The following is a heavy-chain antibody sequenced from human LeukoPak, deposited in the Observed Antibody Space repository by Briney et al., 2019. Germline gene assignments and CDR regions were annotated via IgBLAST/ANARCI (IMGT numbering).Heavy chain of an antibody. CDR3: SREWGNGNDLRPDS. V-gene: IGHV3-49*03. Sequence: GGSLRLSCTASGFTFGDYAMSWFRQAPGKGLEWIGFIRSSIYGGTPKAAASVKGRFIFSRDDSKGVAYLRMNSLKTDDTAVYYCSREWGNGNDLRPDSWGQGTLVTVSS. CDR1: GFTFGDYA. CDR2: IRSSIYGGTP. J-gene: IGHJ4*02. D-gene: IGHD1-1*01.